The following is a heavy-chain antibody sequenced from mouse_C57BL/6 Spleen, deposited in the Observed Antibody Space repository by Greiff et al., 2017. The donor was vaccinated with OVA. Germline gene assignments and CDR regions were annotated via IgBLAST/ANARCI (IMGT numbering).Heavy chain of an antibody. Sequence: VHVKQSGPELVKPGASVKISCKASGYSFTDYNMNWVKQSNGKSLEWIGVINPNYGTTSYNQKFKGKATLTVDQSSSTAYMQLNSLTSEDSAVYYCARYYGSSYGWFAYWGQGTLVTVSA. CDR2: INPNYGTT. V-gene: IGHV1-39*01. D-gene: IGHD1-1*01. CDR3: ARYYGSSYGWFAY. J-gene: IGHJ3*01. CDR1: GYSFTDYN.